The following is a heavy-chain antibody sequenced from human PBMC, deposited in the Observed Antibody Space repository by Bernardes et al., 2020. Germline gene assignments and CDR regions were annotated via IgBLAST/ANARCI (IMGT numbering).Heavy chain of an antibody. CDR2: IYYSGST. D-gene: IGHD5-12*01. J-gene: IGHJ5*02. CDR3: ARDLYVVGGYSGYEGWFDP. CDR1: GGSISSYY. V-gene: IGHV4-59*01. Sequence: SETLSLTCTVSGGSISSYYWSWIRQPPGKGLEWIGYIYYSGSTNYNPSLKSRVTISVDTSKNQFSLKLSSVTAADTAVCYCARDLYVVGGYSGYEGWFDPWGQGTLVTVSS.